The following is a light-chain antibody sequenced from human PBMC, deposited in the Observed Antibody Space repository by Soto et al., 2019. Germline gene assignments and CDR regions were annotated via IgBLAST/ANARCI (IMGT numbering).Light chain of an antibody. CDR3: CAYAGGDHIFV. Sequence: QSVLAQPASVSGSPGQSITISCTGSSSDIGGFGLVSWYRHHPGEAPKLIIFEGSKRPSGVSSRFSGSKSGNTASLTISGLQAEDEAGYYCCAYAGGDHIFVFGDGTKVTV. CDR2: EGS. J-gene: IGLJ1*01. CDR1: SSDIGGFGL. V-gene: IGLV2-23*01.